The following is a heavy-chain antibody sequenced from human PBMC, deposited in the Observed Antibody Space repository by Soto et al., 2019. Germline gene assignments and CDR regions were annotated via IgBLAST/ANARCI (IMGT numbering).Heavy chain of an antibody. J-gene: IGHJ3*02. CDR1: GDSISRIDYY. V-gene: IGHV4-31*03. CDR2: IYFRGNT. Sequence: QVQLQESGPGLVKPSQTLSLTCSVSGDSISRIDYYWTWIRQHPEKGLEWIGHIYFRGNTYYSPSLESRLTISVDTSKNQFSLKLTSVTAADTAVYYCAREGGSYDSGGYLIRGAFDIWGQGTMVTVSS. CDR3: AREGGSYDSGGYLIRGAFDI. D-gene: IGHD3-22*01.